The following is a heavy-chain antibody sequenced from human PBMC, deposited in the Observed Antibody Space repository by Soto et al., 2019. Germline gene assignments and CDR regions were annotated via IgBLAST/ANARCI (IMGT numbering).Heavy chain of an antibody. CDR1: GFTFSSYA. CDR3: AKDDGAYCSGGSCYSDY. D-gene: IGHD2-15*01. Sequence: GGSLRLSCAASGFTFSSYAMSWVRQAPGKGLEWVSAISGSGGSTYYADSVKGRFTISRDNSKNTLYLQMNSLRAEDTAVYYCAKDDGAYCSGGSCYSDYWGQGTLVTV. CDR2: ISGSGGST. V-gene: IGHV3-23*01. J-gene: IGHJ4*02.